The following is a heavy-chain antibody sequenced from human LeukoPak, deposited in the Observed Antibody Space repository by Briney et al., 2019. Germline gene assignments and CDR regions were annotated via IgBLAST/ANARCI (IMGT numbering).Heavy chain of an antibody. CDR2: ISSSSSYI. Sequence: GGSLRLSCAASGFTFSSYSMNWVRQAPGKGLEWVSSISSSSSYIYYADSVKGRFTISRDNAKNSLYLQMNSLRAEDTAVYYCASRYCSSTRCYAVDYWGQGTLVTVSS. V-gene: IGHV3-21*01. J-gene: IGHJ4*02. CDR1: GFTFSSYS. CDR3: ASRYCSSTRCYAVDY. D-gene: IGHD2-2*01.